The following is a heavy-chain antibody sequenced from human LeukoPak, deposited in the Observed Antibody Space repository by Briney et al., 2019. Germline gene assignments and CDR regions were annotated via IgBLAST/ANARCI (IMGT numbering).Heavy chain of an antibody. V-gene: IGHV4-4*02. CDR1: GGSISTSNC. CDR3: ARGRSTVTYYWYFDL. J-gene: IGHJ2*01. D-gene: IGHD4-17*01. CDR2: IYHSGNT. Sequence: RSETLSLTCALSGGSISTSNCGSWVRQPPGKGLEWIGEIYHSGNTNYNPSIKGRVTISVDKYKHQFSLKLSSVAAANTAVYYCARGRSTVTYYWYFDLWGRGTLVTVSS.